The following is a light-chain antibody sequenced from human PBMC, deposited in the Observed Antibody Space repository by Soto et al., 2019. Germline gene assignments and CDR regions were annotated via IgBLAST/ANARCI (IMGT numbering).Light chain of an antibody. Sequence: DIQMTQSPSSLSASVGDRVTITCRASESITTYLNWYQHEPGKAPKLLIYAASSLQSGVPSRFSGSGSGTDFTLTISSLQPEDCATYYCQQTYSTPYTFGQGTKLEIK. CDR1: ESITTY. J-gene: IGKJ2*01. V-gene: IGKV1-39*01. CDR3: QQTYSTPYT. CDR2: AAS.